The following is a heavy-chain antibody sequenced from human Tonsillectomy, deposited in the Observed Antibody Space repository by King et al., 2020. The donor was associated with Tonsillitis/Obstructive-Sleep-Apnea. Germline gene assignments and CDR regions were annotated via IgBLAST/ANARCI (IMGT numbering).Heavy chain of an antibody. V-gene: IGHV3-30*18. J-gene: IGHJ4*02. CDR1: GFTFSSYG. Sequence: VQLVESGGGVVQPGRSLRLSCAASGFTFSSYGMHWVRQAPGKGLEWVAVISYDVSNKYYADSVKGRFTISRDNSKNTLYLQMNSLRAEDTAVYYCAKERERWLHAPCDYWGQGTLVTVSS. D-gene: IGHD5-24*01. CDR3: AKERERWLHAPCDY. CDR2: ISYDVSNK.